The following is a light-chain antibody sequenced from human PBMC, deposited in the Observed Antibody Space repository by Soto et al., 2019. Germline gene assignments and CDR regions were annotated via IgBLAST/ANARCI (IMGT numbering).Light chain of an antibody. Sequence: SYELTQPPSVSVAPGKTARITCGGNNIGSKSVHWYQQKPGQAPVLVIYYDSDRPSGIPERFSGSNSGNTATLTISRVEAGDEADHYCQVWDSSSDHPDVVFGGGTKVTVL. J-gene: IGLJ2*01. CDR1: NIGSKS. V-gene: IGLV3-21*04. CDR3: QVWDSSSDHPDVV. CDR2: YDS.